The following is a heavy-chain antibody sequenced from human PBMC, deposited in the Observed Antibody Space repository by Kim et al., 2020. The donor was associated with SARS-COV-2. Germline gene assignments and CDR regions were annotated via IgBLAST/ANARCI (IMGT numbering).Heavy chain of an antibody. D-gene: IGHD3-9*01. V-gene: IGHV4-39*01. J-gene: IGHJ5*02. CDR3: ARPLAYYDILTGYHNWFDP. Sequence: QPPGKGLEWIGSIYYSGSTYYNPSLKSRVTISVDTSKNQFSLKLSSVTAADTAVYYCARPLAYYDILTGYHNWFDPWGQGTLVTVSS. CDR2: IYYSGST.